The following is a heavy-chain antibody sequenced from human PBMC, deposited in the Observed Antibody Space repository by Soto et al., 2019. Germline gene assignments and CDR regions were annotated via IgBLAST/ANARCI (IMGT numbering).Heavy chain of an antibody. D-gene: IGHD2-2*01. CDR1: GGSVSSGSYY. V-gene: IGHV4-61*01. Sequence: PSETLSLTCTVSGGSVSSGSYYWSWIRQPPGKGLEWIGYIYYSGSTNYNPSLKSRVTISVDTSKNQFSLKLSSVTAADTAVYYFGGWGRVVPAALYVGYYYGMDVWGQGTTVTVSS. CDR3: GGWGRVVPAALYVGYYYGMDV. CDR2: IYYSGST. J-gene: IGHJ6*02.